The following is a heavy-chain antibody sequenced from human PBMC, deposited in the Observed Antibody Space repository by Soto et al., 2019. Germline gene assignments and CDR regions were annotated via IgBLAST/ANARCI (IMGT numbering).Heavy chain of an antibody. CDR3: ARTYSYGFSVGVRFEY. Sequence: SQTLSLPYAVYGGKFRGYYWRWIRQPPGKGLEWSGEINHSGSTNYNPSLKSRVTISVDTSKNQFSLKLSSVTAADTAVYYCARTYSYGFSVGVRFEYWGQGTLVTVSS. D-gene: IGHD5-18*01. V-gene: IGHV4-34*01. CDR2: INHSGST. J-gene: IGHJ4*02. CDR1: GGKFRGYY.